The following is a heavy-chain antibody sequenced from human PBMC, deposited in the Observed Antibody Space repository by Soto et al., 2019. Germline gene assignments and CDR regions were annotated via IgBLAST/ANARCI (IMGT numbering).Heavy chain of an antibody. CDR2: IYYSGST. CDR3: ARDKVEGGSGAFDI. Sequence: SETLSLTCTVSGGSVSSGSYYWSWIRQPPGKGLEWIGYIYYSGSTNYNPSLKSRVTISVDTSKNQFALKLSSVTAADTAVYYCARDKVEGGSGAFDIWGQGAMVTVSS. D-gene: IGHD3-10*01. CDR1: GGSVSSGSYY. V-gene: IGHV4-61*01. J-gene: IGHJ3*02.